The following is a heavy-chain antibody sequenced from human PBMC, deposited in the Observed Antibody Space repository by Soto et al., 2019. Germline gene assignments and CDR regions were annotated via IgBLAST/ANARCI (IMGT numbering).Heavy chain of an antibody. CDR3: ARGKAARVRWFDP. D-gene: IGHD6-6*01. CDR2: MNPNSGNT. CDR1: GYTFTSYD. J-gene: IGHJ5*02. V-gene: IGHV1-8*01. Sequence: QVQLVQSGAEVKKPGASVKVSCKASGYTFTSYDINWVRQATGQGLEWMGWMNPNSGNTGYAQKFQGRVXTTTNXXISTAYMELSSLRSEDTAVYYCARGKAARVRWFDPWGQGTLVTVSS.